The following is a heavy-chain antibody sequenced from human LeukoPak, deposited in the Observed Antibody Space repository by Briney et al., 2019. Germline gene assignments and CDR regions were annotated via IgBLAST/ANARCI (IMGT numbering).Heavy chain of an antibody. Sequence: GASVKVSCKASGYTFTSYDINWVRQATGQGLAWMGWMNPNSGNTGYAQKFQGRVTMTRNTSISTAYMELSSLRSEDTAVYYCASTVLRYFDWSHIIHYGMDVWGQGTTVTVSS. CDR1: GYTFTSYD. CDR2: MNPNSGNT. CDR3: ASTVLRYFDWSHIIHYGMDV. V-gene: IGHV1-8*01. D-gene: IGHD3-9*01. J-gene: IGHJ6*02.